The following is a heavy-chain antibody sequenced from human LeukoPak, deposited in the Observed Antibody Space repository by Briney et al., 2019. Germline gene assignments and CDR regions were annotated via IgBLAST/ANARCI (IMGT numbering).Heavy chain of an antibody. CDR1: GGSISNSY. Sequence: PETLSLTCTVSGGSISNSYWCWVRQPAGKGLEWIGRISASGNTDYNPSLKGRVTMSVDTSKNQFSLRLTSVTAADTAVYYCAREGRSSTPGYWGQGTLVTVSS. CDR2: ISASGNT. D-gene: IGHD2-15*01. J-gene: IGHJ4*02. CDR3: AREGRSSTPGY. V-gene: IGHV4-4*07.